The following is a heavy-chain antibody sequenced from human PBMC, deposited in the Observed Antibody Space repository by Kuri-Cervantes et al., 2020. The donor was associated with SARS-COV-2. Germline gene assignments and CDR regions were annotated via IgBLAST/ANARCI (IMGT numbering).Heavy chain of an antibody. CDR2: IYPGDSDT. V-gene: IGHV5-51*01. Sequence: GGSLRLSCKGSGYSFTSYWIGWVRQMPGKGLEWMGIIYPGDSDTRYSPSFQGQVTISADKSISTAYLQWSSLKASDTAMYYCARAFVVVPAASQGVFDIWGQGTMVTVSS. J-gene: IGHJ3*02. CDR1: GYSFTSYW. D-gene: IGHD2-2*01. CDR3: ARAFVVVPAASQGVFDI.